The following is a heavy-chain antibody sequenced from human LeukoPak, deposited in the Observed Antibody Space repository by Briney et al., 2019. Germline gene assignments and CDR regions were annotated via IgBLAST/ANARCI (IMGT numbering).Heavy chain of an antibody. CDR2: VSGSGDTT. V-gene: IGHV3-23*01. J-gene: IGHJ4*02. CDR3: AKVPY. CDR1: GFTFSSSA. Sequence: GGSLRLSCTASGFTFSSSAMDWVRQAPGKGLEWVSAVSGSGDTTYYADSVKGRFTISRDNSKNTLYLQMNSLRAEDTALYYCAKVPYWGQGTLVTFSS.